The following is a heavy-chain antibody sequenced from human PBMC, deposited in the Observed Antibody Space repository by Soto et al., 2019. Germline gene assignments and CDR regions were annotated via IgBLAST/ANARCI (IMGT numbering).Heavy chain of an antibody. CDR1: GFTFSSYS. CDR3: AKKVNSGSGSQFFDY. CDR2: FRSGGDDDTT. V-gene: IGHV3-23*01. D-gene: IGHD3-10*01. J-gene: IGHJ4*02. Sequence: PGGSLRLSCAASGFTFSSYSMSWVRQAPGKGLEWVSGFRSGGDDDTTYYADSVRGRFTISRDNSKNTLFRQMNSLRAEDTAIYYCAKKVNSGSGSQFFDYWGQGTLVTVSS.